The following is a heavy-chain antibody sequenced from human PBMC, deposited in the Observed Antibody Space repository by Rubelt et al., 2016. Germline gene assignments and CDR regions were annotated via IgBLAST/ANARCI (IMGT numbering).Heavy chain of an antibody. D-gene: IGHD3-10*01. Sequence: QVQLQQWGAGLLKPSETLSLTCAVYGGSFSGYYWNWIRQPPGKGLEWIGEINHSGSTNYNPALKSRVTISVDTSKNPFSLKRSSVTAADTAVYYCARGRGRFDYWGQGTMVTVSS. CDR3: ARGRGRFDY. CDR1: GGSFSGYY. CDR2: INHSGST. V-gene: IGHV4-34*01. J-gene: IGHJ4*02.